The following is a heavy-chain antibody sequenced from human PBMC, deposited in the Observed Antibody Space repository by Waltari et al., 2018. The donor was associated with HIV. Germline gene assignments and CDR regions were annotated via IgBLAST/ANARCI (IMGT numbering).Heavy chain of an antibody. J-gene: IGHJ4*02. CDR1: GGSFSNYY. CDR2: INHIGST. V-gene: IGHV4-34*01. D-gene: IGHD2-8*01. Sequence: VQLQQWGAELLKPSETLSLTCAVYGGSFSNYYWNWIRQPPGKGLEWIGEINHIGSTNSNPSLQSRVNISIDMSKNQFSLKLNSVTAADTAVYYCARREMAVLSPFDSWGQGNLVTVSS. CDR3: ARREMAVLSPFDS.